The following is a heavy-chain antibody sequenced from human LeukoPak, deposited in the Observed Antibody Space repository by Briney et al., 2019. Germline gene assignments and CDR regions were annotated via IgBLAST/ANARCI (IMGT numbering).Heavy chain of an antibody. Sequence: GGTLRLSCAASGLTFNNYGMSWVRQAPGKGLEWVSATSSSDAGTYYAESVRGRFTISRDNSKNTLYLQMNSLRAEDTAVYYCAKGVVTAILLAPSDYWGQGTLVTVSS. CDR2: TSSSDAGT. D-gene: IGHD2-21*02. CDR3: AKGVVTAILLAPSDY. V-gene: IGHV3-23*01. J-gene: IGHJ4*02. CDR1: GLTFNNYG.